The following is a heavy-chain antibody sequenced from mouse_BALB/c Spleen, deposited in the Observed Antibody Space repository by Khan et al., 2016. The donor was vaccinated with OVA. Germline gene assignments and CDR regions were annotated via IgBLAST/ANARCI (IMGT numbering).Heavy chain of an antibody. CDR3: TRVYGNYAMDN. J-gene: IGHJ4*01. CDR1: GFTFSDYY. CDR2: ISNGGGST. V-gene: IGHV5-12*02. D-gene: IGHD2-1*01. Sequence: EVNLVESGGGLVQPGGSLKLSCATSGFTFSDYYMYWVRQTPEKRLEWVAYISNGGGSTYYPDTVKGRFTISRDNAKNTLYLQMSRLKSEDTAMYYCTRVYGNYAMDNWGQGTSVTVAS.